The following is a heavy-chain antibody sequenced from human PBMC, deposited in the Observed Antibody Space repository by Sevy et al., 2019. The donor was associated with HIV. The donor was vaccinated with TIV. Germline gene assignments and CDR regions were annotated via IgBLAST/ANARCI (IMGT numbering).Heavy chain of an antibody. CDR3: ARVRAYYYDNSGYSFDY. V-gene: IGHV3-7*01. Sequence: GGSLRLSCAASGFTLSSYWMSWVRQAPGKGLEWVANIKQDGSEKYYVDSVKGRFTISRDNAKNSLYLQMNSLRVEDTAAYYCARVRAYYYDNSGYSFDYWGLGTLVTVSS. CDR2: IKQDGSEK. J-gene: IGHJ4*02. D-gene: IGHD3-22*01. CDR1: GFTLSSYW.